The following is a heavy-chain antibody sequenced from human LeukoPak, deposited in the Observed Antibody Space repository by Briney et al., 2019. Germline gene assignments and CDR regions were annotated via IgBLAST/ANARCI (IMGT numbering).Heavy chain of an antibody. CDR3: AKPSYYDSSGYYSYYFDY. CDR1: GFTFSSYA. CDR2: ISGSGGST. D-gene: IGHD3-22*01. Sequence: PGGSLGLSCAASGFTFSSYAMSWVRQAPGKGLEWVSAISGSGGSTYYADSVKGRFTISRDNSKNTLYLQMNSLRAEDTAVYYCAKPSYYDSSGYYSYYFDYWGQGTLVTVSS. V-gene: IGHV3-23*01. J-gene: IGHJ4*02.